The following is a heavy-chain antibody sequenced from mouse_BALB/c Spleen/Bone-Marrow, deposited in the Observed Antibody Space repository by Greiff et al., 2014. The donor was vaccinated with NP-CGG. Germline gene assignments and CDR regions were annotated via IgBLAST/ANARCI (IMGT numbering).Heavy chain of an antibody. Sequence: EVNVVESGAELVKPGASVKLSCTASGFNIKDTYMHWVKQRPEQGLEWIGRIDPANGSTKYDPKFQGKATITADTSSNTAYLQLSSLTSEDTAVYYCARWLRRYYAMDYWGQGTSVTVSS. CDR2: IDPANGST. CDR1: GFNIKDTY. D-gene: IGHD2-2*01. CDR3: ARWLRRYYAMDY. J-gene: IGHJ4*01. V-gene: IGHV14-3*02.